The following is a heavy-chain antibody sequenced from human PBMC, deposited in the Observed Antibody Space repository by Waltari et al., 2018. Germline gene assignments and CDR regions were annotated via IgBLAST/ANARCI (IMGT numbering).Heavy chain of an antibody. CDR1: GFTFSTYE. CDR3: ARELPATGGDAIDI. V-gene: IGHV3-48*03. Sequence: EVQLVESGGGLVQPGGSLTLSCATSGFTFSTYEFNWVRQAPGKGMEWLSYINTGSDVLYAGPLQGRFTMSRDNARNSLYLQMNSLSADDTGVYYCARELPATGGDAIDIWGQGTVVTVSS. CDR2: INTGSDV. D-gene: IGHD7-27*01. J-gene: IGHJ3*02.